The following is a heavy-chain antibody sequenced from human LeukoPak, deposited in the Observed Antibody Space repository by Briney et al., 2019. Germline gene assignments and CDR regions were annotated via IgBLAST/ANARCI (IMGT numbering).Heavy chain of an antibody. J-gene: IGHJ4*02. CDR3: ARVGSSGWYGSLDY. V-gene: IGHV3-30-3*01. CDR2: ISYDGSNK. D-gene: IGHD6-19*01. Sequence: PGGSLRLSCAASGFTFSSYAMHWVRQAPGKGLEWVAVISYDGSNKYYADSVKGRFTISRDNSKNTLYLQMNSLRAEDTAVYYCARVGSSGWYGSLDYWGQGTLVTVSS. CDR1: GFTFSSYA.